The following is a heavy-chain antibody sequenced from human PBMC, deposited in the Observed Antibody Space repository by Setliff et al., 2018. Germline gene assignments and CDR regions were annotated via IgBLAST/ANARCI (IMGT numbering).Heavy chain of an antibody. CDR2: IYYSGST. Sequence: SETLSLTCTVSGGSISSGGSYWSWIRQHPGKGLEWIGYIYYSGSTYYNPSLKSRVTISVDTSKNQFSLKLSSVTAADTAVYYCATFGPCKGVSGTCPPRDSWGQGTLVTVSS. J-gene: IGHJ4*02. CDR3: ATFGPCKGVSGTCPPRDS. CDR1: GGSISSGGSY. D-gene: IGHD6-19*01. V-gene: IGHV4-31*03.